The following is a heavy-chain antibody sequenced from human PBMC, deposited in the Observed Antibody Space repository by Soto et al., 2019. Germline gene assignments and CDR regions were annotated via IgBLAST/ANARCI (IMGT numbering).Heavy chain of an antibody. CDR2: ISDSGGTS. D-gene: IGHD1-26*01. V-gene: IGHV3-23*04. Sequence: EVQLVDSGGGLVQPGGSLRLSCAASGFIFSNYVMSWVRQATGKGLEWVSAISDSGGTSYYADYVEGRFTISRDNSKNTRYLQLHSLGAEDTAIYYCATRPRALLPFDYWGQGTLVTVHS. J-gene: IGHJ4*02. CDR1: GFIFSNYV. CDR3: ATRPRALLPFDY.